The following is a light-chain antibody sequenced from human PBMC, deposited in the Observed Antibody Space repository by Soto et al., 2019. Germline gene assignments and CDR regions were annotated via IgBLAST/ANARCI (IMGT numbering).Light chain of an antibody. CDR2: KAS. CDR3: QQYNSYLWT. Sequence: DIQSTQSPSTLSASVGDRVTITCLASQSISSWLAWYQQKPGKAPKLLIYKASSLESGVPSRFSGSGSGTEFTLTISRLQPDDFATYYCQQYNSYLWTFGQGTKVDIK. V-gene: IGKV1-5*03. CDR1: QSISSW. J-gene: IGKJ1*01.